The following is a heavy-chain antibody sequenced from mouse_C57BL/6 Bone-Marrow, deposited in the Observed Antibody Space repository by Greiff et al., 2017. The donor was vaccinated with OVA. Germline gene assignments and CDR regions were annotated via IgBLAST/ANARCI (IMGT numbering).Heavy chain of an antibody. Sequence: DVMLVESEGGLVQPGSSMKLSCTASGFTFSDYYMAWVRQVPEKGLEWVANINYDGSSTYYLATLKSRFIITRGNARNILYLQMSSLKSEDTATYYCAREIIYDGYYGGYFDVWGTGTTVTVSS. J-gene: IGHJ1*03. CDR3: AREIIYDGYYGGYFDV. CDR1: GFTFSDYY. V-gene: IGHV5-16*01. D-gene: IGHD2-3*01. CDR2: INYDGSST.